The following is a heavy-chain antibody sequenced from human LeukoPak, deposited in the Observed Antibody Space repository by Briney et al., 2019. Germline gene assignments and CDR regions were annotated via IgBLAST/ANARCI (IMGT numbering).Heavy chain of an antibody. D-gene: IGHD3-3*01. CDR2: IKEDGTET. V-gene: IGHV3-7*01. CDR3: AYLADYDFWSASSGIDY. CDR1: GFMFSSNW. Sequence: PGGSLRLSCAASGFMFSSNWMSWVRLAPGKGLEWVANIKEDGTETYYVDSVKGRFTISRDNAKNSLYLQMNSLRVEDTAMYYCAYLADYDFWSASSGIDYWGQGTLVTVSA. J-gene: IGHJ4*02.